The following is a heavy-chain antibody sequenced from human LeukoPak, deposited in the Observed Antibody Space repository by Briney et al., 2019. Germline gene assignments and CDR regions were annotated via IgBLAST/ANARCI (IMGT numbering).Heavy chain of an antibody. V-gene: IGHV3-33*06. J-gene: IGHJ4*02. CDR3: AKDHGVVVVAAGFDY. CDR2: IWYDGSNK. Sequence: GGSLRLSCAASGFTFSSYGMHWVRQAPGKGLEWVAVIWYDGSNKYYADSVKGRFTISRDNSKNTLYLQMSSLRAEDTAVYYCAKDHGVVVVAAGFDYWGQGTLVTVSS. CDR1: GFTFSSYG. D-gene: IGHD2-15*01.